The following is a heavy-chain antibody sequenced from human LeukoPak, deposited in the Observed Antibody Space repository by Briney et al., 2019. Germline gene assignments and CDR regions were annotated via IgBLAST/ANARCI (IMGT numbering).Heavy chain of an antibody. Sequence: PGGSLRLSCAASGFTFSSYWMSWVRQAPGKGLEWVANIKQDGSEKYYVDSVKGRFTISRDNAKNSLYLQMNSLRAEDTAVYYCARGLTHVDSSSWYAWGQGTLVTVSS. CDR3: ARGLTHVDSSSWYA. CDR2: IKQDGSEK. D-gene: IGHD6-13*01. J-gene: IGHJ5*02. V-gene: IGHV3-7*01. CDR1: GFTFSSYW.